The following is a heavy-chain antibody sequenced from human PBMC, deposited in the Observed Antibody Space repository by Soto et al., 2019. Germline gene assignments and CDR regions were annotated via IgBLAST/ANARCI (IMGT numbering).Heavy chain of an antibody. D-gene: IGHD1-20*01. V-gene: IGHV1-2*02. CDR2: ISPKSGGT. Sequence: GASVKVSCKASGYTFTGYYMHWVRQAPGQGFEWMGRISPKSGGTNYAQKFEGRVTMTWDTSLKTAYMELSSLISEDTAVYYCARPPGYISNWYYFDLWGQGTLVTVSS. CDR3: ARPPGYISNWYYFDL. CDR1: GYTFTGYY. J-gene: IGHJ4*02.